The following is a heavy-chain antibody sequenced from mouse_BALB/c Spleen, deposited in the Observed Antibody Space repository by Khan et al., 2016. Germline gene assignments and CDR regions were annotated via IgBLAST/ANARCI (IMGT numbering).Heavy chain of an antibody. CDR2: IYPDSSTT. CDR3: ASTFWYFDV. CDR1: GFAFSRYW. V-gene: IGHV4-1*02. Sequence: EVQLLESGGGLVQPGGSLKLSCAASGFAFSRYWMSWVRQAPGQGLEWIGEIYPDSSTTNYTPSLKDKFIITRDKANNTPYMQLSNVRSEDPALYDCASTFWYFDVWGAGTTVTVSS. J-gene: IGHJ1*01.